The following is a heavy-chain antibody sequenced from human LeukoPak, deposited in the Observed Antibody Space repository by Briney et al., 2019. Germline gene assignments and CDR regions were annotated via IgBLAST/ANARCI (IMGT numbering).Heavy chain of an antibody. D-gene: IGHD1-7*01. CDR1: GYIFTTYW. CDR3: ARRAWNYEYFDY. J-gene: IGHJ4*02. CDR2: IYSGDFDT. V-gene: IGHV5-51*01. Sequence: GLLLKISCKGSGYIFTTYWIAWVRQMPGKGREWMGIIYSGDFDTRYSPSFQGKVAISVDKSINTAYLQWSSLTASDTAMYYCARRAWNYEYFDYWGQGTLVTVSS.